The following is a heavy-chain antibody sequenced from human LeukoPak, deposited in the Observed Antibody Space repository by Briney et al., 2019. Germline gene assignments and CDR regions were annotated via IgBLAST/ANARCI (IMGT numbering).Heavy chain of an antibody. CDR3: AKERDTAMVTIDY. J-gene: IGHJ4*02. D-gene: IGHD5-18*01. Sequence: GGSLRLSCAASGFTFSSYGMHWVRQAPGKGLEWVAFIRYDGSNKYYADSVKGRFTISRDNSKNTQYLQMNSLRAEDTAVYYCAKERDTAMVTIDYWGQGTLVTVSS. CDR2: IRYDGSNK. V-gene: IGHV3-30*02. CDR1: GFTFSSYG.